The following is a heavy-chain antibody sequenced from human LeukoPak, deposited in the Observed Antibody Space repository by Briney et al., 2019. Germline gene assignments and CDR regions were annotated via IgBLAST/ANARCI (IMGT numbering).Heavy chain of an antibody. J-gene: IGHJ3*02. Sequence: SETLSLTCTVSGGSISSYYWSWIRQPPGKGLEWIGYIYYSGSTNYNPSLKSRVTISVDTSKNQFPLKLSSVTAADTAVYYCARGGYYYVLDAFDIWGQGTMVTVSS. D-gene: IGHD3-10*02. V-gene: IGHV4-59*08. CDR3: ARGGYYYVLDAFDI. CDR1: GGSISSYY. CDR2: IYYSGST.